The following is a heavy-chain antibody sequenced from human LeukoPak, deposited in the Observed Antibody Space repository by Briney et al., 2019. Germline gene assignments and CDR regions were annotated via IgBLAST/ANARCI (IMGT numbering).Heavy chain of an antibody. CDR2: ISSSGSTI. D-gene: IGHD3-22*01. CDR1: GFTFSDYY. CDR3: AKDPYYDSSGYYSR. V-gene: IGHV3-11*01. J-gene: IGHJ4*02. Sequence: GGSLRLSCAASGFTFSDYYMSWIRQAPGKGLEWVSYISSSGSTIYYADSVKGRFTISRDNAKNSLYLQMNSLRAEDTAVYYCAKDPYYDSSGYYSRWGQGTLVTVSS.